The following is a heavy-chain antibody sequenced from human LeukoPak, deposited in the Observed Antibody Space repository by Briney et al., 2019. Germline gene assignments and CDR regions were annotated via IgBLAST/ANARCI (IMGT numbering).Heavy chain of an antibody. V-gene: IGHV3-23*01. CDR1: GFTFSSDA. Sequence: GGSLRLSCAASGFTFSSDAMSWVRQAPGKGLEWVSAVTASAGNTYYADSVKGRFTISRDNSKNTLYLQVNSLRAEDTAVYYCAKGDYYGSGSTFKNGMDVWGQGTTVTVSS. J-gene: IGHJ6*02. D-gene: IGHD3-10*01. CDR2: VTASAGNT. CDR3: AKGDYYGSGSTFKNGMDV.